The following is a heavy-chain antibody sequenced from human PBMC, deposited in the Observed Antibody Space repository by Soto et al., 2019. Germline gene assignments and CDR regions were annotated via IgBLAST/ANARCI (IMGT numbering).Heavy chain of an antibody. D-gene: IGHD5-18*01. V-gene: IGHV4-61*05. J-gene: IGHJ3*02. CDR2: IYYSGST. Sequence: SETLSLTCTVSGGSISSISYYCGWIRQPPGKGLEWIGYIYYSGSTNYNPSLKSRVTISVDKSKNQFSLKLSSVTAADTAVYYCARDRVLYSYALDAAFDIWGQGTMVTVSS. CDR3: ARDRVLYSYALDAAFDI. CDR1: GGSISSISYY.